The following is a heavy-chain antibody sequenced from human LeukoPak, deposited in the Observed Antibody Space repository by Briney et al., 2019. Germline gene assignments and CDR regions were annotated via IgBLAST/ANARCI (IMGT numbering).Heavy chain of an antibody. V-gene: IGHV3-23*01. CDR3: AKSTITGWTAFDY. D-gene: IGHD3/OR15-3a*01. Sequence: PGGSLRLSCAASGFTFTNYAMSWVRQAPGKGLEWVSAISGSGGATCYTDSVKGRFSISRDNSKNTLYLQMNSLRAEDTAVYYCAKSTITGWTAFDYWGQGTLVTVSS. CDR2: ISGSGGAT. J-gene: IGHJ4*02. CDR1: GFTFTNYA.